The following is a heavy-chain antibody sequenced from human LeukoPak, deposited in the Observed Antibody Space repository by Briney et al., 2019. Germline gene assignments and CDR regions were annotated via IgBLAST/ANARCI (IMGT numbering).Heavy chain of an antibody. D-gene: IGHD5-18*01. V-gene: IGHV4-39*01. J-gene: IGHJ4*02. CDR3: ATWRTAKTGFDY. CDR2: IYYSGSP. CDR1: GGSISGNNYY. Sequence: SETLSLTCTVSGGSISGNNYYWGWIRQPPGKGLEWIGSIYYSGSPYYNSSLKSRVTISVDTSKNQFSLRLRSVTAADTAVYYCATWRTAKTGFDYWGQGTLVTVSS.